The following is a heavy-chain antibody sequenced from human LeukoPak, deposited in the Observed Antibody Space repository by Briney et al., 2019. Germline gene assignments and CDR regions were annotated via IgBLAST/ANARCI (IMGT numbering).Heavy chain of an antibody. CDR3: ARSHYCGSVDH. CDR1: GGTFSSYA. D-gene: IGHD3-10*01. V-gene: IGHV1-69*05. Sequence: ASVKVSCKASGGTFSSYAISWVRQAPGQGLEWMGRIIPIFGTANYAQKFQGRVTITTDESTSTAYMELSSLRSEDTAVYYCARSHYCGSVDHWGQGTLVTVSS. CDR2: IIPIFGTA. J-gene: IGHJ4*02.